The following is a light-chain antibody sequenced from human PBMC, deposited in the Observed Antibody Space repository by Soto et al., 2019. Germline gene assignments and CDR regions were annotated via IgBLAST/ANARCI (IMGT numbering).Light chain of an antibody. CDR1: SSDVGRYNY. CDR2: DVS. CDR3: SSYTSSSTHYVV. J-gene: IGLJ2*01. Sequence: QPASVSGSPGQSITISCTGTSSDVGRYNYVSWYQQHPGKAPKLMIYDVSNRPSGVSNRFSGSKPGNTASLTISGLQAEDEADYYCSSYTSSSTHYVVFGGGTKLTVL. V-gene: IGLV2-14*01.